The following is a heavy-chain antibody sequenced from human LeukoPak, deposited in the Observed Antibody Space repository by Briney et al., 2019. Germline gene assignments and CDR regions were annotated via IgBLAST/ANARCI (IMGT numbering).Heavy chain of an antibody. CDR3: ARSPTIVRGVIIYDYYFDY. D-gene: IGHD3-10*01. Sequence: SETLSLPCTVSGGSISCGGYYWSSIRQHPGKGLELIGYIYYSGSTYYNPSLKYRVTVSVDTSKTQFSLKLSPVTAADTAVYYCARSPTIVRGVIIYDYYFDYWGQGTLVTVSS. CDR2: IYYSGST. J-gene: IGHJ4*02. V-gene: IGHV4-31*03. CDR1: GGSISCGGYY.